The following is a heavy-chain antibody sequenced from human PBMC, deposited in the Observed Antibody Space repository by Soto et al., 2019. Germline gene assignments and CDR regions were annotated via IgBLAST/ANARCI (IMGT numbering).Heavy chain of an antibody. CDR2: IIGSGGST. Sequence: GGSLRLSCAASGFTFSTYTMTWVRQAPGKGLEWVSAIIGSGGSTYYADSVKGRFTISRDNSKNTLYLQMNSLRAEDTAVYYCAKDNYGDYAFDYWGQGTLVTVSS. J-gene: IGHJ4*02. CDR3: AKDNYGDYAFDY. D-gene: IGHD4-17*01. CDR1: GFTFSTYT. V-gene: IGHV3-23*01.